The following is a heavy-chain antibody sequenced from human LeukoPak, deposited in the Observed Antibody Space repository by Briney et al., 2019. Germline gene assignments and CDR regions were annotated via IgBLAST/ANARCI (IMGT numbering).Heavy chain of an antibody. D-gene: IGHD3-10*01. CDR1: GGSFSGYY. Sequence: SETLSPTCAVYGGSFSGYYWSWIRQPPGKGLEWIREINHSGSTNYNPSLKSRVTISVDTSKNQFSLKLSSVTAADTAVYYCARAPDRTYYYGSGSPEDWGQGTLVTVSS. CDR3: ARAPDRTYYYGSGSPED. J-gene: IGHJ4*02. CDR2: INHSGST. V-gene: IGHV4-34*01.